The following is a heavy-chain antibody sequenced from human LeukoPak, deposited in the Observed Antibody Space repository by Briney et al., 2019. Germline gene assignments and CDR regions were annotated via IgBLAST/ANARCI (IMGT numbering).Heavy chain of an antibody. V-gene: IGHV3-21*01. CDR2: ISSSSSYI. J-gene: IGHJ4*02. Sequence: GGSLRLSCAASGFTFSTYSMNWVRQAPGKGLEWVSSISSSSSYIYYADSVRGRFTISRDNAKNSLYLQMNSLRAEDTAVYYCARDGDIVVVPADLDYWGQGTLVTVSS. CDR3: ARDGDIVVVPADLDY. D-gene: IGHD2-2*01. CDR1: GFTFSTYS.